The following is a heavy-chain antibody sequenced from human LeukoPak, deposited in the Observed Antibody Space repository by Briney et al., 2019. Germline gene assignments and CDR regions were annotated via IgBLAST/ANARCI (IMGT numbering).Heavy chain of an antibody. V-gene: IGHV4-4*07. D-gene: IGHD3-10*01. Sequence: SETLSLTCTVSGGSISSYYWSWIRQPAGKGLEWIGRIYTSGSTNYNPSLKSRVTMSVDTSKNQFSLKLSSVTAADTAVYYCARDARVWFGELLSNWFDPWGQGTLVTVSS. J-gene: IGHJ5*02. CDR2: IYTSGST. CDR3: ARDARVWFGELLSNWFDP. CDR1: GGSISSYY.